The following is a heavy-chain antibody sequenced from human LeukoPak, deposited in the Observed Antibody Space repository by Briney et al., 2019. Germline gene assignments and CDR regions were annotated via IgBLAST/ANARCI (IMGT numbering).Heavy chain of an antibody. CDR1: DGALSSSNYY. V-gene: IGHV4-39*01. CDR3: ARGGNGGYDYEFDY. CDR2: IYYSGIT. J-gene: IGHJ4*02. D-gene: IGHD5-12*01. Sequence: SETLSLTCSVSDGALSSSNYYWGWVRQPPGRGVEWGGSIYYSGITYYNPSLKSRVTISVDTSKNQFSLKLSSVTAADTAVYYCARGGNGGYDYEFDYWGQGTLVTVSS.